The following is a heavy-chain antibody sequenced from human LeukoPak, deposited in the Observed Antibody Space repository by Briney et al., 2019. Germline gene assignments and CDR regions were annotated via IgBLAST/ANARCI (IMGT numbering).Heavy chain of an antibody. D-gene: IGHD2-2*02. J-gene: IGHJ5*02. Sequence: SENLSLTCTVSGGSISSGDYYCRWTRQPPGKGLGWIGYIYYSGSTYYNPSLKSRVTISVDTSKNQFSLKRSSVTAADTAVYYCARVVPAAIDWFDPWGQGTLVTVSS. V-gene: IGHV4-30-4*01. CDR3: ARVVPAAIDWFDP. CDR2: IYYSGST. CDR1: GGSISSGDYY.